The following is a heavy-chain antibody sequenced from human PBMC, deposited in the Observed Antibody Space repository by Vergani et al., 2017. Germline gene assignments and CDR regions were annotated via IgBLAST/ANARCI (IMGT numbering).Heavy chain of an antibody. V-gene: IGHV1-18*04. CDR2: VSPYNGNT. D-gene: IGHD3-9*01. J-gene: IGHJ6*02. CDR3: AREGFYDNIRGTYRPPSYYGMDV. Sequence: QSQLVQSGDEVKKPGASVKVSCKTSGYSFTNYGISWVRQAPGQGLEWLGRVSPYNGNTTYGQKIQVRVTMTIDTSTGTASMQLRSLTFDDTAVYYCAREGFYDNIRGTYRPPSYYGMDVWGQGTKVTVAS. CDR1: GYSFTNYG.